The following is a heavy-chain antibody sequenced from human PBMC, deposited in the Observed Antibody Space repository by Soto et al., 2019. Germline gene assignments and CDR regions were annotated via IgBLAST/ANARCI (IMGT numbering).Heavy chain of an antibody. Sequence: SETLSLTCTVSCAPIRSGGWYWIWIRQHPGKGLEWIGYIYYSGSAYYNPSLKSRVTISADTSKNQFSLKLNSVTAADTAVYYCARVGYDILTGYSNWFDPWGQGTLVTVS. V-gene: IGHV4-31*03. CDR2: IYYSGSA. J-gene: IGHJ5*02. D-gene: IGHD3-9*01. CDR3: ARVGYDILTGYSNWFDP. CDR1: CAPIRSGGWY.